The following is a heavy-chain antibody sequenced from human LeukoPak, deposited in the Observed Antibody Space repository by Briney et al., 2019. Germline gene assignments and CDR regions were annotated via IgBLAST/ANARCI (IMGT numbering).Heavy chain of an antibody. D-gene: IGHD2-15*01. Sequence: GGSLRLSCAASGFTFSSYSMNWVRQAPGKGLEWVSSISSSSSYIYYADSVKGRFTVSRDNAKNSLYLQMNSLRAEDTAVYYCAKSGLNRFDYWGQGTLVTVSS. J-gene: IGHJ4*02. V-gene: IGHV3-21*04. CDR1: GFTFSSYS. CDR2: ISSSSSYI. CDR3: AKSGLNRFDY.